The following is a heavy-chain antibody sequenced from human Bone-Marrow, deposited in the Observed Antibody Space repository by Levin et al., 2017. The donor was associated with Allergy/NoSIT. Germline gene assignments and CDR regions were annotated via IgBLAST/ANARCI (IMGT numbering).Heavy chain of an antibody. J-gene: IGHJ4*02. CDR2: MDYSGST. Sequence: NPSETLSLTCTVSNASITNFYWTWIRQSPGGRLEWIGYMDYSGSTKYNPSLKSRVAIAVDTSNNQVSLKLNSVTAADSALYFCATGYAWFDNWGQGTLVTVSS. V-gene: IGHV4-59*01. D-gene: IGHD2-2*01. CDR1: NASITNFY. CDR3: ATGYAWFDN.